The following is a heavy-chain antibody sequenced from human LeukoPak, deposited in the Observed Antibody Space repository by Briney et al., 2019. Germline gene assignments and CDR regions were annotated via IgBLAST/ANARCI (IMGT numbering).Heavy chain of an antibody. Sequence: PSQTLSLTCTVSGGSISSYYWSWIRQPPGKGLEWIGYIYYSGSTNYNPSLKSRVTISVDTSKSQFSLKLSSVTAADTAVYYCAVRFLEWLWPEVGHFDYWGQGTLVTVSS. J-gene: IGHJ4*02. CDR1: GGSISSYY. CDR2: IYYSGST. D-gene: IGHD3-3*01. CDR3: AVRFLEWLWPEVGHFDY. V-gene: IGHV4-59*12.